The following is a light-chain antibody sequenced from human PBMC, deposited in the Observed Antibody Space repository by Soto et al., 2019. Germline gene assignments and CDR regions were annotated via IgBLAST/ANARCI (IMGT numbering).Light chain of an antibody. J-gene: IGKJ4*01. Sequence: EIVLTQSPGTLSLSPGERATLSCRASPSVTSSYLAWYQQKPGQAPRLLISGASSRATGIPDRCSGRGSGTDFTLTISRLEPEDVAVYYCQQYGSSPAFGGGTKVEIK. CDR3: QQYGSSPA. CDR2: GAS. CDR1: PSVTSSY. V-gene: IGKV3-20*01.